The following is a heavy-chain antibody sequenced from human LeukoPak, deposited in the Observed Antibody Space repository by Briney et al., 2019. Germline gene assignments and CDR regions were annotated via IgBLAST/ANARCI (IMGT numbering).Heavy chain of an antibody. J-gene: IGHJ4*02. Sequence: ASVKVSCKASGGTFSSYAISWVRQAPGQGLEWMGRIIPILGIANYAQKFQGRVTITADKSTSTAYMELSSLRAEDTAVYYCAKDPREMATILPLYYFDYWGQGTLVTVSS. D-gene: IGHD5-12*01. CDR2: IIPILGIA. CDR3: AKDPREMATILPLYYFDY. V-gene: IGHV1-69*04. CDR1: GGTFSSYA.